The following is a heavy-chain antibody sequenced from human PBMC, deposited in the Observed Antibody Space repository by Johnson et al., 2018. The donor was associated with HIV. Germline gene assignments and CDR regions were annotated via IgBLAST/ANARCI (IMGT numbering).Heavy chain of an antibody. CDR2: LYSGGST. V-gene: IGHV3-53*01. Sequence: VQLVESGGGLIQPGGSLRLSCAASGFTVSSNYMSWVRQAPGKGLEWVSVLYSGGSTYYADSVKGRFTISRDNSKNTLYLQMNSLRAEDTAVYYCAKEEGIAAAGGAFDIWGQGTMVTVSS. CDR3: AKEEGIAAAGGAFDI. J-gene: IGHJ3*02. CDR1: GFTVSSNY. D-gene: IGHD6-13*01.